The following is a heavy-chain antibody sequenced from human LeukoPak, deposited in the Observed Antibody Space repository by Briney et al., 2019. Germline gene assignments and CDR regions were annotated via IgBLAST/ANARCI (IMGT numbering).Heavy chain of an antibody. CDR1: GGTFSSYA. CDR2: IIPIFGTA. Sequence: GASVKVSCKASGGTFSSYAISWVRQAPGQGLEWMGGIIPIFGTANYAQKFQGRVTITAGESTSTAYMELSSLRSEDTAVYYCARDPSYGSGSYYRVDYFDYWGQGTLVTVSS. V-gene: IGHV1-69*13. D-gene: IGHD3-10*01. CDR3: ARDPSYGSGSYYRVDYFDY. J-gene: IGHJ4*02.